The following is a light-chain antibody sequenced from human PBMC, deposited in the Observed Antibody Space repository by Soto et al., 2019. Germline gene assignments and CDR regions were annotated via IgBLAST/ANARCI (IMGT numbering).Light chain of an antibody. CDR3: QQYDALPLN. J-gene: IGKJ4*01. CDR2: DAS. Sequence: DIQMTQSPSSLSASVTDRVTITCQASRGIRNYLNWYQQKPGRAPKLLIYDASHLETGVPSRFSGSGSGTLFTFTISSLQPEDIATDECQQYDALPLNFGGGTKVEIK. V-gene: IGKV1-33*01. CDR1: RGIRNY.